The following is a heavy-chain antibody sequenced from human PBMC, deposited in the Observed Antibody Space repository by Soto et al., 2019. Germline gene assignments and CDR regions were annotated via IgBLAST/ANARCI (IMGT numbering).Heavy chain of an antibody. CDR3: AKDAIANNGIWEPFDM. CDR1: GFNFTAYA. J-gene: IGHJ3*02. V-gene: IGHV3-23*01. D-gene: IGHD2-8*01. CDR2: LVGSGDPI. Sequence: EVQLLESGGGLVQPGGSLRLSCAASGFNFTAYAMSWVRQAPGKGLEWVSGLVGSGDPIFYAASVRGRFTVSRDNSKNTLFLQMSSVRADDTAIYYCAKDAIANNGIWEPFDMWGRGTGVTVSS.